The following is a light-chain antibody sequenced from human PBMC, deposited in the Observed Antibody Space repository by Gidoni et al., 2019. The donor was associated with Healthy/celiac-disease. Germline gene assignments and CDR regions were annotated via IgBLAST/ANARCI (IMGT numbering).Light chain of an antibody. Sequence: QSVLTQLPSASGTPGQRVTNSCSGSSSNIGSNTVNWYQQLPGTAPKLLIYSNNQRPSGLPDRFSGSKSGTSASLAIIGLQSEDEADYYCAAWDDSLNVLYVFGTGTKVTVL. V-gene: IGLV1-44*01. CDR2: SNN. J-gene: IGLJ1*01. CDR3: AAWDDSLNVLYV. CDR1: SSNIGSNT.